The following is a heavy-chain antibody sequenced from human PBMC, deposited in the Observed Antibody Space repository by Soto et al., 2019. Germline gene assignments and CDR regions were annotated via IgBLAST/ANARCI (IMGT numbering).Heavy chain of an antibody. CDR2: IDPSDSYT. J-gene: IGHJ6*02. Sequence: PGESLEISCKGSGYSFTSYWISWVRQMPGKGLEWMGRIDPSDSYTNYSPSFQGHVTISADKSISTAYLQWSSLKASDTAMYYCARHGIRDEYYYYGLDVWGQGTTVTVSS. CDR3: ARHGIRDEYYYYGLDV. CDR1: GYSFTSYW. V-gene: IGHV5-10-1*01. D-gene: IGHD1-26*01.